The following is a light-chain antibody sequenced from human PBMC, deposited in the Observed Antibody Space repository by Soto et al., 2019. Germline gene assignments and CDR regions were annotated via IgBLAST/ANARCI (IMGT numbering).Light chain of an antibody. V-gene: IGKV1-39*01. CDR1: QSISTY. CDR3: QQSFTTPYVA. J-gene: IGKJ1*01. CDR2: AAS. Sequence: DIQMTQSPSSVSASVGDRVTITCRASQSISTYLNWYQQKPGKAPRLLIYAASRLQSGVPSRFSGGGSGTDFTLTISSLQPEDFATYYCQQSFTTPYVAFGQGTKVEIK.